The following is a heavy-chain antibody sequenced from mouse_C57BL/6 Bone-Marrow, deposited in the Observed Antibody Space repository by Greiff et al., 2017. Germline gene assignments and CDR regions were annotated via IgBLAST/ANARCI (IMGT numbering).Heavy chain of an antibody. CDR2: IYPSDSET. D-gene: IGHD2-3*01. Sequence: QVQLQQPGAELVRPGSSVKLSCKASGYTFTSYWMDWVKQRPGQGLEWIGNIYPSDSETHYNQKFKDKATLTVDKSSSTAYMQLSSLTSEDSAVYYCARSRDGYYVRFAYWGQGTLVTVSA. CDR1: GYTFTSYW. V-gene: IGHV1-61*01. J-gene: IGHJ3*01. CDR3: ARSRDGYYVRFAY.